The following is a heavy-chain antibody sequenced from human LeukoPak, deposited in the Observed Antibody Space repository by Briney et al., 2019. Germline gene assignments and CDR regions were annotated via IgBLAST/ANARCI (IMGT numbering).Heavy chain of an antibody. Sequence: SETLSLTCTVSDGSISSSSYYWGWIRQPPGKGLEWIGSIYYSGSTYYNPSLKSRVTISVDASKNQFSLKLSSVTAADTAVYYCARDASGGWPHDYWGQGTLVTVSS. V-gene: IGHV4-39*07. CDR3: ARDASGGWPHDY. CDR1: DGSISSSSYY. CDR2: IYYSGST. D-gene: IGHD6-19*01. J-gene: IGHJ4*02.